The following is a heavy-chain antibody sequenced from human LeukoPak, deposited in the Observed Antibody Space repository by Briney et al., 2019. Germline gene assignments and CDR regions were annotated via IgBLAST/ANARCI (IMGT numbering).Heavy chain of an antibody. V-gene: IGHV3-11*03. CDR3: ARSRGAGPGAYFGY. J-gene: IGHJ4*02. Sequence: PGGSLRLSCAASGFTFSDEYVSWIRQAPGKGLEWVSYISNSGSYTNYADSVKGRFTISRDNAKNSLYLQMNSLRAEDTAVYYCARSRGAGPGAYFGYWGQGTLITVSS. CDR1: GFTFSDEY. CDR2: ISNSGSYT. D-gene: IGHD6-19*01.